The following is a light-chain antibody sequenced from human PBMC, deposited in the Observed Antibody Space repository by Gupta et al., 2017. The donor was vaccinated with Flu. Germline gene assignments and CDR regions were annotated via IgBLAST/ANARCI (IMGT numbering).Light chain of an antibody. V-gene: IGKV1-39*01. CDR1: ESITNY. J-gene: IGKJ4*01. CDR3: QQSFSSIT. CDR2: TTS. Sequence: SPSSLSASVGDRVTSSCRASESITNYLNWYQQKPGKAPKLLIYTTSTLHNGVPSRFSGSGSGKDYTLTSSRLQHEDSANYYCQQSFSSITFGGGTKIEIK.